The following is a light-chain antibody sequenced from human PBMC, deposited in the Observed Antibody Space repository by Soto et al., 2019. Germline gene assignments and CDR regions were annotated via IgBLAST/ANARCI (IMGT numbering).Light chain of an antibody. CDR2: KAS. Sequence: DIQMTQSPSTLSGSVGDRVTITCRASQTISSWLAWYQQKPGKAPKLLIYKASTLKSGVPSRFSGSGSGTEFTLTISSLQPEDFATYYCQQYYSYPITFGQGTRREIK. CDR3: QQYYSYPIT. V-gene: IGKV1-5*03. CDR1: QTISSW. J-gene: IGKJ5*01.